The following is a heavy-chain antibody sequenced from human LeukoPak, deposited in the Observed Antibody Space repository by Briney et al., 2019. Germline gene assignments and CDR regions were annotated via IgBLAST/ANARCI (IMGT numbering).Heavy chain of an antibody. CDR1: GYTFTDYY. Sequence: ASVKVSCKASGYTFTDYYMHWVRQAPGQGLEWMGWINPNSGNTGYAQKFQGRVTITRNTSISTAYMELSSLRSEDTAVYYCARYILTGYSNWFDPWGQGTLVTVSS. D-gene: IGHD3-9*01. J-gene: IGHJ5*02. CDR2: INPNSGNT. V-gene: IGHV1-8*03. CDR3: ARYILTGYSNWFDP.